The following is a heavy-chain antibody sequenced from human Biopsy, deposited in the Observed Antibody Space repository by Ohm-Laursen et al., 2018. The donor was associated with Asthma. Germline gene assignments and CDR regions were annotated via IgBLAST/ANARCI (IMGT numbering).Heavy chain of an antibody. D-gene: IGHD5-12*01. CDR2: IYYSGST. CDR1: GGSFSNYY. Sequence: SQTLSLTCSVYGGSFSNYYWSWIRQHPGKGLEWIGYIYYSGSTYYNPSLKSRVTISVDTSKNQFSLKVRSVTAADTAVYYCARDRSYSGSAGFGHYYGMDVWGQGTTVTVSS. J-gene: IGHJ6*02. V-gene: IGHV4-31*03. CDR3: ARDRSYSGSAGFGHYYGMDV.